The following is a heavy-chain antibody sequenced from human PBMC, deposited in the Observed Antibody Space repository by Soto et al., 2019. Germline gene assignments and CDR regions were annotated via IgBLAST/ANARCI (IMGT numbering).Heavy chain of an antibody. V-gene: IGHV3-23*01. J-gene: IGHJ6*02. CDR2: ISGSGGST. D-gene: IGHD4-17*01. Sequence: GGPQRLCSGASGVNFVVYARSWVRQAPGEGLDWVSAISGSGGSTYYADSVKGRFTISRDNSKNTLYLQMNSLRAEDTAVYYCAKDDYMDVWGQGTTVTGSS. CDR1: GVNFVVYA. CDR3: AKDDYMDV.